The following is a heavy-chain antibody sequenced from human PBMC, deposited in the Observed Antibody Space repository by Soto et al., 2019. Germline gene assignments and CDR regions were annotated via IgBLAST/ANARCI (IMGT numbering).Heavy chain of an antibody. D-gene: IGHD1-26*01. CDR2: IYYGGST. V-gene: IGHV4-59*01. Sequence: QVHLQESGPGLVGPSETLSLTCTVSGDSISSFYWNWIRRSPGKGLEWIAYIYYGGSTSYHPSLKSRVTISADRSKNQISLKLTSLTAADTAVYYCARDSRGDFFDSWGQGTLVTVSS. CDR3: ARDSRGDFFDS. CDR1: GDSISSFY. J-gene: IGHJ4*02.